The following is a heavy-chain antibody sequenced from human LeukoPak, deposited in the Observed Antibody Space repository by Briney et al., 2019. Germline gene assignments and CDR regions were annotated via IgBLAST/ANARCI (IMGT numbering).Heavy chain of an antibody. CDR2: ISSSSAYI. CDR3: AKKMDDAFDI. D-gene: IGHD5-24*01. J-gene: IGHJ3*02. V-gene: IGHV3-21*01. Sequence: PGGSLRLSCVASGFTFSSYSMNWVRQAPGEGLEWVSFISSSSAYISYADSVKGRFTISRDNAKNSLYLQMNNLRAEDTAVYYCAKKMDDAFDIWGQGTMVTVSS. CDR1: GFTFSSYS.